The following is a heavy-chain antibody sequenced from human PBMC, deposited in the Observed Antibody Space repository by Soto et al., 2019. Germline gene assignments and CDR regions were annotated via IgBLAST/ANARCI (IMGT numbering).Heavy chain of an antibody. CDR2: IYYSETT. CDR1: GGSISSYY. J-gene: IGHJ4*02. CDR3: ARAYGDYVFDY. D-gene: IGHD4-17*01. V-gene: IGHV4-59*01. Sequence: SETLSLTCTVSGGSISSYYWSWIRQPPGKGLEWIGYIYYSETTNYNPSLKSRVTISVDTSKNQFSLKLSSVTAADTAVYYCARAYGDYVFDYWGQGTLVTVSS.